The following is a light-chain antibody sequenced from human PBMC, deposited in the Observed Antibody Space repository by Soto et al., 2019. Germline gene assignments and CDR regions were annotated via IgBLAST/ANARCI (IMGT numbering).Light chain of an antibody. CDR2: DVS. CDR1: SSDVGGYNY. V-gene: IGLV2-11*01. CDR3: CSYAGSHYV. Sequence: QPVLTQPRSVSGSPGQSVTISCTGTSSDVGGYNYVSWYQQHPGKAPKLMIYDVSKRPSGVPDRFSGSKSGNTASLTISGLQAEDEADYYCCSYAGSHYVFGTGTKVTVL. J-gene: IGLJ1*01.